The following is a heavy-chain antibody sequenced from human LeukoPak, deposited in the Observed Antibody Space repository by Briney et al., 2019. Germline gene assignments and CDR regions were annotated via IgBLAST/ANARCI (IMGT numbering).Heavy chain of an antibody. V-gene: IGHV3-15*01. J-gene: IGHJ5*02. CDR3: TTSNDYGDYGDNWFDP. Sequence: GGSLRPSCAASGFTFSNAWMSWVRQAPGKGLEWVGRIKSKTDGGTTDYAAPVKGRFTISRDDSKNTLYLQMNSLKTEDTAVYYCTTSNDYGDYGDNWFDPWGQGTLVTVSS. CDR2: IKSKTDGGTT. D-gene: IGHD4-17*01. CDR1: GFTFSNAW.